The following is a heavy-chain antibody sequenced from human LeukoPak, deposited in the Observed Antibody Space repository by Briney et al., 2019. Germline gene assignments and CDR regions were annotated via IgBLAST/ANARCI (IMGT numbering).Heavy chain of an antibody. V-gene: IGHV3-7*01. D-gene: IGHD3-16*01. J-gene: IGHJ3*02. Sequence: GGSLRLSCAASGFTFSSYWMSWVRQAPGKGLEWVANIKRDGSKKNYVDSVKGRFTISRDNAKNSLYLQMNSLRAEDTAVYYCAREGGDAFDIWGQGTMVTVSS. CDR3: AREGGDAFDI. CDR1: GFTFSSYW. CDR2: IKRDGSKK.